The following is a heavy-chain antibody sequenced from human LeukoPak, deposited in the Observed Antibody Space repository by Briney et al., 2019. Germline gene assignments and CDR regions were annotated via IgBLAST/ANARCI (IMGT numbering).Heavy chain of an antibody. Sequence: GRSLRLSCAASGFTFSSYAMHWVRQAPGKGLEWVAVISYDGSNKYYADSVKGRFTISRDNSKNTLYLQMNSLRAGDTAVYYCASPVVVVAATRFDPWGQGTLVTVSS. V-gene: IGHV3-30*04. CDR1: GFTFSSYA. J-gene: IGHJ5*02. CDR3: ASPVVVVAATRFDP. D-gene: IGHD2-15*01. CDR2: ISYDGSNK.